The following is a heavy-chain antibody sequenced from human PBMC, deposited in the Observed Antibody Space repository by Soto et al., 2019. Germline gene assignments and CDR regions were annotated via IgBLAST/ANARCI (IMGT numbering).Heavy chain of an antibody. CDR2: VNPNNGDT. Sequence: QVQLVQSGAELKKPGASVKVSCKASGYTFSNYDMYWVRQATGQGPEWIGWVNPNNGDTGYAQKFQGRVTLTTDISTTTAYMELTCLRSEDTAIYYCSKVSRKGSAIDFDYWGQGTPISVSS. V-gene: IGHV1-8*01. CDR1: GYTFSNYD. J-gene: IGHJ4*02. D-gene: IGHD3-10*01. CDR3: SKVSRKGSAIDFDY.